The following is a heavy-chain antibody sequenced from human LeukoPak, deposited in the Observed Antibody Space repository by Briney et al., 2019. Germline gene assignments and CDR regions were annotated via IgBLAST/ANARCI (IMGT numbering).Heavy chain of an antibody. J-gene: IGHJ2*01. CDR3: ARARYYGSSGRYFDL. V-gene: IGHV4-34*01. D-gene: IGHD3-22*01. CDR1: GGSFRGYY. CDR2: INHSGST. Sequence: SETLSLTCAVYGGSFRGYYWIWIRQAPGKGLEWLGEINHSGSTNSKPSLKSRVTISVDRSKNQFTLKLTSVTAADTAVYYCARARYYGSSGRYFDLWGRGSLVTVSS.